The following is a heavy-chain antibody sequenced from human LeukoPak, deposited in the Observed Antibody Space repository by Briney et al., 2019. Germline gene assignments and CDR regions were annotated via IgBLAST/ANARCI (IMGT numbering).Heavy chain of an antibody. CDR2: INKSGGTI. CDR3: TRDGATGGVRYYYGMDV. Sequence: PGGSLRLSCAASGFIFSNYHMNWVRQAPGKGLEWLSYINKSGGTIYYADSVKGRFTISRDNAKNSLYLQMNSLRADDTAVYYCTRDGATGGVRYYYGMDVWGQGTTVTVTS. CDR1: GFIFSNYH. J-gene: IGHJ6*02. V-gene: IGHV3-48*03. D-gene: IGHD5-24*01.